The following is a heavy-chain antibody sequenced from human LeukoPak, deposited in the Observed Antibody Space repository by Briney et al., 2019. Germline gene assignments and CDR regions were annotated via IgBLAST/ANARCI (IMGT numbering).Heavy chain of an antibody. Sequence: GGSLRLSCAASGFTVSNNYMSWVRQAPGKGLEWVSLIYGGGSTFHADSVKGRFTISRDNSKNTLYLQMNSLRAEDTAVYYCARDLYYDSGGYYFSLYWGQGTLVTVSS. CDR3: ARDLYYDSGGYYFSLY. J-gene: IGHJ4*02. V-gene: IGHV3-66*01. CDR1: GFTVSNNY. CDR2: IYGGGST. D-gene: IGHD3-22*01.